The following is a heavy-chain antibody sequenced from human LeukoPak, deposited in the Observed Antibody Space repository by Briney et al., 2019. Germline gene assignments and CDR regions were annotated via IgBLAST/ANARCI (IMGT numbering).Heavy chain of an antibody. CDR1: GGSISSYY. CDR3: ARDKGSNPFDY. Sequence: SETLSLTCTVSGGSISSYYWSWIRQPAGKGLEWIGRIYTSGSTNYNPSLKSRVTMSVDTSKNQFSLKVSSVTAADTAVYYCARDKGSNPFDYWAREPWSPSPQ. J-gene: IGHJ4*02. V-gene: IGHV4-4*07. CDR2: IYTSGST. D-gene: IGHD4-11*01.